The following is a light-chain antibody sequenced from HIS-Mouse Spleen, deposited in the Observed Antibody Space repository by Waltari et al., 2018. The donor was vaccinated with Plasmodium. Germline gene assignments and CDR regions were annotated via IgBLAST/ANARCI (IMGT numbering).Light chain of an antibody. Sequence: EIVLTQSPATLSLSPGASATLSCRASQSVSRYLAWYQQKPGQAPRLLIYDASTRATGIPARFSGSGSGTDFTLTISSLEPEDFSVYYCQQRSNWPRVLTFGGGTKVEIK. CDR3: QQRSNWPRVLT. V-gene: IGKV3-11*01. CDR2: DAS. CDR1: QSVSRY. J-gene: IGKJ4*01.